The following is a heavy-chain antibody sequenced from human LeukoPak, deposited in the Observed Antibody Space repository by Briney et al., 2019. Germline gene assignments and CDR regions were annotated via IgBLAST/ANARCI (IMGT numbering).Heavy chain of an antibody. Sequence: GGSLRLSCAASGFTFSNYAMSWVRQAPGKGLEWVSTISSSYGTTYYADSVKGRFTISRDNSKNTLYLQMNSLRAEDTAVYYCAKYRSSASRDFAYWGQGTLVTVSS. CDR2: ISSSYGTT. V-gene: IGHV3-23*01. CDR1: GFTFSNYA. CDR3: AKYRSSASRDFAY. D-gene: IGHD6-6*01. J-gene: IGHJ4*02.